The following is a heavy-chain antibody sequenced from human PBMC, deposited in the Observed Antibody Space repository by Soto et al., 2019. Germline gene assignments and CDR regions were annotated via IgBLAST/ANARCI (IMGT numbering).Heavy chain of an antibody. V-gene: IGHV4-59*01. D-gene: IGHD3-9*01. CDR3: AREEYPYYDILTGRTYYYGMDV. Sequence: SETLSLTCTVSGGSISSYYWSWIRQPPGKGLEWIGYIYYSGSTNYNPSLKSRVTISVDTSKNQFSLKLSSVTAADTAVYYCAREEYPYYDILTGRTYYYGMDVWGQGTTVTV. CDR1: GGSISSYY. CDR2: IYYSGST. J-gene: IGHJ6*02.